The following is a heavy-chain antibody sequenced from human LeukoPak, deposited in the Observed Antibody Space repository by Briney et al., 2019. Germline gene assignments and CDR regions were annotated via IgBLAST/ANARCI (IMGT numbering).Heavy chain of an antibody. CDR1: GGSISSYY. CDR3: ARLPYSSGWYGPEYNWFDP. J-gene: IGHJ5*02. Sequence: PSETLSLTCTVSGGSISSYYWSWLRQPPGKGLEWIGYIYYSGSTNYNPSLKSRVTISVDTSKNQFSLKLSSVTAADTAVYYCARLPYSSGWYGPEYNWFDPWGQGTLVTVSS. D-gene: IGHD6-19*01. CDR2: IYYSGST. V-gene: IGHV4-59*01.